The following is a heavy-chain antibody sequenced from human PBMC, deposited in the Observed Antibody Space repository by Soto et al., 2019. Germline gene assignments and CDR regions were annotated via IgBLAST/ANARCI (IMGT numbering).Heavy chain of an antibody. CDR3: AKSRSRDFDY. V-gene: IGHV3-23*01. Sequence: VGSLRLSCAASGFSFSLYAMNWVRQAPGKGLEWVSVISGTGESSNYAESVRGRFTISRDNSNNTVYLQMNSLRAEDTAVYYCAKSRSRDFDYWGQGTLVTAPQ. CDR2: ISGTGESS. J-gene: IGHJ4*02. CDR1: GFSFSLYA. D-gene: IGHD3-10*01.